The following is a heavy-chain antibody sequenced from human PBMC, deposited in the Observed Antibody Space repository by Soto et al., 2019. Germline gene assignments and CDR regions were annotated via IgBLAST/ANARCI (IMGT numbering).Heavy chain of an antibody. CDR2: ISPSSGVT. J-gene: IGHJ4*02. V-gene: IGHV1-18*01. CDR1: GYTFTSYG. Sequence: QVQLVQSEGEVRQPGASVKVSCRASGYTFTSYGIIWVRQAPGQGLEWMGYISPSSGVTRYAQNLQGRFTLTTDTSTTTAYMELRSLSSDDTAVYYCAREMWTRTGPQNFFDYWGLGALVTVSS. CDR3: AREMWTRTGPQNFFDY. D-gene: IGHD2-21*01.